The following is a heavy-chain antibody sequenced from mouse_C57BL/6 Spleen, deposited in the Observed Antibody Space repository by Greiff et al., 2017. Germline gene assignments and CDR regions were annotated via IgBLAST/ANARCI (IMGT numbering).Heavy chain of an antibody. V-gene: IGHV1-4*01. D-gene: IGHD2-3*01. Sequence: QVQLQQSGAELARPGASVKMSCKASGYIFTRYTMHWVKQRPGQGLEWIGYFNPSSGYTTYNQKFKDKSTLTADKSSSTAYMQLRSLTSEDTAVYYCARGGYYSYYFDYWGQGTTLTVAS. CDR2: FNPSSGYT. CDR1: GYIFTRYT. CDR3: ARGGYYSYYFDY. J-gene: IGHJ2*01.